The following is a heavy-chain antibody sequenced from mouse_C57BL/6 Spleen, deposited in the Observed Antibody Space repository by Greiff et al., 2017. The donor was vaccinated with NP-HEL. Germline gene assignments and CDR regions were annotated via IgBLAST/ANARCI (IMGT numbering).Heavy chain of an antibody. D-gene: IGHD1-1*01. V-gene: IGHV1-47*01. Sequence: QVQLQQSGAELVKPGASVKMSCKASGYTFTTYPIEWMKQNHGKSLEWIGNFHPYNDATKYNEKFKGKATLTVEKSSSTVYLELSRLTSDDSAVYYCARGIYYYGSSFSYWYFDVWGTGTTVTVSS. CDR3: ARGIYYYGSSFSYWYFDV. J-gene: IGHJ1*03. CDR1: GYTFTTYP. CDR2: FHPYNDAT.